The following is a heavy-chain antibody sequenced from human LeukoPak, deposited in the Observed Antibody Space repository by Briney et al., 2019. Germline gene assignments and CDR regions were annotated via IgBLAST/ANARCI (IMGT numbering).Heavy chain of an antibody. CDR1: GGSISSSSYY. V-gene: IGHV3-23*01. D-gene: IGHD1-14*01. J-gene: IGHJ4*02. Sequence: ETLSLTCTVSGGSISSSSYYWGWIRQPPGKGLEWVASITGDGTRTYYTDSVKGRFTISRDNSKNTLYLQMNSLRADETAIYYCASRPRADMGPLDYWGQGTLVTVST. CDR3: ASRPRADMGPLDY. CDR2: ITGDGTRT.